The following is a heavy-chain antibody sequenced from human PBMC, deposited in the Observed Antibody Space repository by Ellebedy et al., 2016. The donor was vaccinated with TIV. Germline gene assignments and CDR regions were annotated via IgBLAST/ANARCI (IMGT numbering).Heavy chain of an antibody. V-gene: IGHV3-74*03. Sequence: GESLKISCAVSGFTFSSYWMQWVRQAPGKGLVWVSGINGDGTTTTYADSVKGRFTISRDNAKNTLYLQMNSLRVEDTAVYFCARRKREGDYDYFGFEHWGQGTLVTVSS. D-gene: IGHD5-12*01. CDR1: GFTFSSYW. CDR2: INGDGTTT. CDR3: ARRKREGDYDYFGFEH. J-gene: IGHJ4*02.